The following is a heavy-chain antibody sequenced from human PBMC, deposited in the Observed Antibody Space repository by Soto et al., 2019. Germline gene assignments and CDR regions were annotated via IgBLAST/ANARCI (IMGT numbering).Heavy chain of an antibody. J-gene: IGHJ4*02. D-gene: IGHD1-1*01. CDR2: ISAHNGNT. CDR1: GYAFTTYG. CDR3: ARGRYGDY. V-gene: IGHV1-18*01. Sequence: QVHLVQSGAEVKKPGASVKVSCKGSGYAFTTYGITWVRQAPGQGLEWMGWISAHNGNTNYAQKLQGRVTVTRDTSTSPAYVELRSLRSVDTAVYYCARGRYGDYWGQGALVTVSS.